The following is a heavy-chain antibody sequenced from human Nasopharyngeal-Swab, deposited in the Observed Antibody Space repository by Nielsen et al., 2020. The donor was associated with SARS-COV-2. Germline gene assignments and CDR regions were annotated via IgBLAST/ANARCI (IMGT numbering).Heavy chain of an antibody. CDR3: ARDEAGTANSGFDY. J-gene: IGHJ4*02. CDR2: INTGSSSI. V-gene: IGHV3-48*04. CDR1: GFTFSNAW. Sequence: GESLKISCAASGFTFSNAWMNWVRQAPGKGLEWVSYINTGSSSIYYADSVKGRFTISRDNSKNTLYLQMNSLRAEDTAIYYCARDEAGTANSGFDYWGQGTLVTVSS. D-gene: IGHD1-1*01.